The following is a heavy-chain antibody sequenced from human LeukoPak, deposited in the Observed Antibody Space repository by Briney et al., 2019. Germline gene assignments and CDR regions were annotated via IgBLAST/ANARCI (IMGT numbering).Heavy chain of an antibody. J-gene: IGHJ4*02. CDR2: ISSSSSYI. Sequence: PGGSLRLSCATSGFTVSSNYMSWVRQAPGKGLEWVSSISSSSSYIYYADSVKGRFTISRDNAKNSLYLQMNSLRAEDTAVYYCARDLSTEVAVWGQGTLVTVSS. V-gene: IGHV3-21*01. CDR3: ARDLSTEVAV. D-gene: IGHD6-19*01. CDR1: GFTVSSNY.